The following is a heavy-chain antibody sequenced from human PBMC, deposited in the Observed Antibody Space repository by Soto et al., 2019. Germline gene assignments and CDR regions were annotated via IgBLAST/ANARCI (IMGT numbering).Heavy chain of an antibody. CDR2: IYHSGST. D-gene: IGHD3-16*02. Sequence: QLQLQESGSGLVKPSQPLSLTCAVSGGSISSVGYSWSWIRQPPGKGLEWIGYIYHSGSTYYNPALKSRVTISVDRAKNQFSLKLSSVTAADTAVYYCARGYDDYDYVWGSYRSYYFDYWGQGTLVTVS. V-gene: IGHV4-30-2*01. J-gene: IGHJ4*02. CDR1: GGSISSVGYS. CDR3: ARGYDDYDYVWGSYRSYYFDY.